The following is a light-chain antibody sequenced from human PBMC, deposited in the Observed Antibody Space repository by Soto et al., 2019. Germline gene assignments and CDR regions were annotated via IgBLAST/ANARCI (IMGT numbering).Light chain of an antibody. J-gene: IGKJ5*01. Sequence: EILLTQSPCTLSLSPGERANVSCRASQSVSNSYLAWYQQKPGQAPRLLISGVSSRATGIPERFSGSGSGTDFTLTISRLEPEDFEVYYCQQYGSSPITFGQGTRLEIK. CDR3: QQYGSSPIT. V-gene: IGKV3-20*01. CDR1: QSVSNSY. CDR2: GVS.